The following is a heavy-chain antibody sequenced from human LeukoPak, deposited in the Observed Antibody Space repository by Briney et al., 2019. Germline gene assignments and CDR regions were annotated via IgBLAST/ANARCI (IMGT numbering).Heavy chain of an antibody. Sequence: ASVKVSCKASGGTFSSYAISWVRQAPGQGLEWMGGIIPIFGTANYAQKFQGRVTITTDESTSTAYMELSSLRSEDAAVYYCARDRFPNRGFYRWFDPGGQGTRVTVPS. D-gene: IGHD3-16*02. CDR1: GGTFSSYA. V-gene: IGHV1-69*05. J-gene: IGHJ5*02. CDR2: IIPIFGTA. CDR3: ARDRFPNRGFYRWFDP.